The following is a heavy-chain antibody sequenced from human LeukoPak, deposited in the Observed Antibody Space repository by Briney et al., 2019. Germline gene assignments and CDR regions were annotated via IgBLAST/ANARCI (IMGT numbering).Heavy chain of an antibody. CDR2: INPNSGGT. V-gene: IGHV1-2*02. J-gene: IGHJ6*03. CDR1: GYMFTAYY. Sequence: ASVTVSCKASGYMFTAYYIHWVRQAPGQGLEWMGWINPNSGGTNYAQKFQGRVTMTRDTSISTAYMELSRLRSDDTAVYYCARLRAVREYYYYYYMDVWGKGTTVTISS. D-gene: IGHD3-10*01. CDR3: ARLRAVREYYYYYYMDV.